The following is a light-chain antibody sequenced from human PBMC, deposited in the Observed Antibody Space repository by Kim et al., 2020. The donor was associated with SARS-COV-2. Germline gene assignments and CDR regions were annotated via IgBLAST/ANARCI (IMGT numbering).Light chain of an antibody. CDR3: QQYGGLPRT. Sequence: EIVLTQSPGTLSLSPGETATLSCRASQSISSSYLAWYQQKPGQAPRCVMYGTSGRATGIPDRFSGSGSGTDFTLTISRLEPEDFAVYYCQQYGGLPRTFGQGTKVDIK. J-gene: IGKJ1*01. V-gene: IGKV3-20*01. CDR1: QSISSSY. CDR2: GTS.